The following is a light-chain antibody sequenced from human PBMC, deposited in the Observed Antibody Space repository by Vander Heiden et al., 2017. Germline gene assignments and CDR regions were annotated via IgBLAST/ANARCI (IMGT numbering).Light chain of an antibody. CDR1: SSNRGSNI. CDR3: AAWDDSLNGYV. CDR2: NNN. V-gene: IGLV1-44*01. Sequence: QSVLTQPPAAYGTPGQRVTIPCSGSSSNRGSNIVNGYHQLPRTAPKLLLYNNNQRPSGVPDRFSGSKSGTSASLAISGLQSEDESNYYCAAWDDSLNGYVFGTGTQVTVL. J-gene: IGLJ1*01.